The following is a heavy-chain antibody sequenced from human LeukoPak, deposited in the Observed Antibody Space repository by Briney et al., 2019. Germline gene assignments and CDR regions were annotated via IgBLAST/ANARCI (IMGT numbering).Heavy chain of an antibody. CDR3: ARFSRGGYDNFDY. J-gene: IGHJ4*02. CDR2: INHSGST. V-gene: IGHV4-34*01. Sequence: PSETLSLTCAVYGGSFSGYYWSWIRQPPGKGLEWIGEINHSGSTNYNPSLKSRVTISVDTSKNQFSLNLSSVTAADTAVYYCARFSRGGYDNFDYWGQGTLVPVSS. CDR1: GGSFSGYY. D-gene: IGHD5-12*01.